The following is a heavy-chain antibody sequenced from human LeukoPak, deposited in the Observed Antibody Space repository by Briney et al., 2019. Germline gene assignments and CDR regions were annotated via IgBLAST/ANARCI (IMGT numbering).Heavy chain of an antibody. CDR3: ARGLGYCSSTSCYGLYNWFDP. CDR1: GGSISSYY. V-gene: IGHV4-59*01. Sequence: SETLSLTCTVSGGSISSYYWSWIRQPPGKGPEWIGYIYYSGSTNYNPSLKSRVTISVDTSKNQFSLKLSSVTAADTAVYYCARGLGYCSSTSCYGLYNWFDPWGQGTLVTVSS. J-gene: IGHJ5*02. D-gene: IGHD2-2*01. CDR2: IYYSGST.